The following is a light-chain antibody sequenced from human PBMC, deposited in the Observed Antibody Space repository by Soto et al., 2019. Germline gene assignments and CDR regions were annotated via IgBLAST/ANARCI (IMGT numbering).Light chain of an antibody. Sequence: QLVLTQPPSASGTPGQRVTISCSGSSSNIGSNPVDWYQQFPGTAPKVLIYTNNQRPSGVPDRFSGSKSGSSASLAISGLHSEDEADYYCAAWDDSLNGVVFGGGTKLTVL. CDR3: AAWDDSLNGVV. J-gene: IGLJ3*02. CDR1: SSNIGSNP. CDR2: TNN. V-gene: IGLV1-44*01.